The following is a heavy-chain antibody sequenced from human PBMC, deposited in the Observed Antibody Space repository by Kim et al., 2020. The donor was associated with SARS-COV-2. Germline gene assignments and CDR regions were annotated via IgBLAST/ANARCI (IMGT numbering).Heavy chain of an antibody. D-gene: IGHD3-3*02. J-gene: IGHJ4*02. CDR3: TSIFEY. Sequence: DGGSTTYADSVKGRFTTSRDNANKMVYLQMNSLRVDVTAIYYCTSIFEYWGQGALVTVSS. V-gene: IGHV3-74*01. CDR2: DGGST.